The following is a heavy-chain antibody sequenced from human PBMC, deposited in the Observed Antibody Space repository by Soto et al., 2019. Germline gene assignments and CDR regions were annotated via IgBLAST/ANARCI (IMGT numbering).Heavy chain of an antibody. Sequence: PSETLSLTCTVSGGSIGSYYWSWIRQPPGKGLEWIGYIYYSGSTNYNPSLKSRVTISVDTSKNQFSLKLSSVTAADTAVYYRARGVVIIPLYYYYYMDVWGKGTTVTVSS. CDR2: IYYSGST. J-gene: IGHJ6*03. D-gene: IGHD3-3*01. V-gene: IGHV4-59*01. CDR3: ARGVVIIPLYYYYYMDV. CDR1: GGSIGSYY.